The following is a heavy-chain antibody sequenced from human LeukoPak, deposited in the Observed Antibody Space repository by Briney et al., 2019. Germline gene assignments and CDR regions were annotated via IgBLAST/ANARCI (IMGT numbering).Heavy chain of an antibody. Sequence: ASVKVSCKASGYIFTSYGINWVRQAPGQGLEWMGWISPYNGNTHYAQILQGRVTMTTDTSTSTAYMELRSLRSDDTAVYYCAKAGPPIHYYYMDVWGKGTTVTISS. J-gene: IGHJ6*03. CDR1: GYIFTSYG. V-gene: IGHV1-18*01. CDR2: ISPYNGNT. CDR3: AKAGPPIHYYYMDV.